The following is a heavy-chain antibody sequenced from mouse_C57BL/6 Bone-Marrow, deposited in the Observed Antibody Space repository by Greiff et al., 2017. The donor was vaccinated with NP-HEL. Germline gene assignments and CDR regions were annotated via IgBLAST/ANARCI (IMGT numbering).Heavy chain of an antibody. J-gene: IGHJ1*03. Sequence: QVHVKQPGAELVRPGSSVKLSCKASGYTFTSYWMDWVKQRPGQGLEWIGNIYPSDSETHYNQKFKDKATLTVDKSSSTAYMQLSSLTSEDSAVYYCARRTGTPYWYFDVWGTGTTVTVSS. CDR1: GYTFTSYW. D-gene: IGHD4-1*01. CDR3: ARRTGTPYWYFDV. V-gene: IGHV1-61*01. CDR2: IYPSDSET.